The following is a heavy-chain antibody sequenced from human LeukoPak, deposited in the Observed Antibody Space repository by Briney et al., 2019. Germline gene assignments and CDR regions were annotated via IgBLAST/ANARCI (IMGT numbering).Heavy chain of an antibody. CDR1: GGSISSYY. CDR2: IYYSGST. D-gene: IGHD6-13*01. V-gene: IGHV4-59*08. CDR3: ARAPIAAAGIFDY. J-gene: IGHJ4*02. Sequence: SETLSLTCTVSGGSISSYYWSWIRRPPGKGLEWIGYIYYSGSTNYNPSLKSRVTISVDTSKNQFSLKLSSVTAADTAVYYCARAPIAAAGIFDYWGQGTLVTVSS.